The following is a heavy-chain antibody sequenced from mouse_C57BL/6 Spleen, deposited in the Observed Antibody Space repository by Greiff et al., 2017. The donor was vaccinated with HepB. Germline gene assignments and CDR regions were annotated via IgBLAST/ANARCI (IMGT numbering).Heavy chain of an antibody. D-gene: IGHD1-1*01. CDR2: IDPENGDT. CDR3: TTPPVYYYGSSLAY. Sequence: EVQLQQSGAELVRPGASVKLSCTASGFNIKDDYMHWVKQRPEQGLEWIGWIDPENGDTEYASKFQGKATITADTSSNTAYLQLSSLTSEDTAVYYCTTPPVYYYGSSLAYWGQGTLVTVSA. CDR1: GFNIKDDY. V-gene: IGHV14-4*01. J-gene: IGHJ3*01.